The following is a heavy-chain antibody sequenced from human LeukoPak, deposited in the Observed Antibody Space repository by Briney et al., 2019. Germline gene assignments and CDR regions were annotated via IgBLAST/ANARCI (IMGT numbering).Heavy chain of an antibody. J-gene: IGHJ4*02. CDR3: ARTQYYYDSSGYQHFDY. CDR1: GGSFSGYY. Sequence: SETLSLTCAVYGGSFSGYYWSWIRQPPGKRLEWVGEINHSGSTNYNPSLKSRVTISVDTSKNQFSLKLSSVTAADTAVYYCARTQYYYDSSGYQHFDYWGQGTLVVVSS. D-gene: IGHD3-22*01. CDR2: INHSGST. V-gene: IGHV4-34*01.